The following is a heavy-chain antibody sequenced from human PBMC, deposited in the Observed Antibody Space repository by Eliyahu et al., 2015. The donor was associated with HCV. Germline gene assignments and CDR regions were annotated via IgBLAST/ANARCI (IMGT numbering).Heavy chain of an antibody. CDR2: ISSSSSYI. V-gene: IGHV3-21*01. D-gene: IGHD6-19*01. J-gene: IGHJ4*02. Sequence: EVQLVESGGGLVKPGGSLRLSCAASGFTFSSYSMNWVRQAPGKGLEWVSSISSSSSYIYYADSVKGRFTISRDNAKNSLYLQMNSLRAEDTAVYYCARDVGSGWAFDYWGQGTLVTVSS. CDR3: ARDVGSGWAFDY. CDR1: GFTFSSYS.